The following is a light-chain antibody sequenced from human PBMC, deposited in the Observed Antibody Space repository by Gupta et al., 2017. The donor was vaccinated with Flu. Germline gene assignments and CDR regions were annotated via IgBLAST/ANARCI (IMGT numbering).Light chain of an antibody. Sequence: DIVMTQSPLYLPVTPGEPASISCRSGQSLLHSNGYTYLDWYLQKPGQSPQLLIYLASNRAPGVPDRFSGSGSGTDFTLRISRVEAEDVGIYYCMQSLQTPWTFGQGTNVEIK. V-gene: IGKV2-28*01. CDR2: LAS. CDR3: MQSLQTPWT. J-gene: IGKJ1*01. CDR1: QSLLHSNGYTY.